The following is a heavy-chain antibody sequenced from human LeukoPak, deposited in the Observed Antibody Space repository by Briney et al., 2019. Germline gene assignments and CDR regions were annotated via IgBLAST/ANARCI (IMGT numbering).Heavy chain of an antibody. CDR3: ARDLEGSGSFYRPSYDY. Sequence: GGSLRLSCAASGFPFSSYSMNWVRQAPGEGLEWVSYTSSSRTTSYADSVKGRFTISRDNAKNSLYLQMNSLRAEDTAVYYCARDLEGSGSFYRPSYDYWGQGTLVTVSS. CDR1: GFPFSSYS. J-gene: IGHJ4*02. V-gene: IGHV3-48*01. CDR2: TSSSRTT. D-gene: IGHD3-10*01.